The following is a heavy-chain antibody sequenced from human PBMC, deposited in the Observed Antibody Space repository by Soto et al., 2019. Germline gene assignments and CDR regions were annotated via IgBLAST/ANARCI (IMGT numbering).Heavy chain of an antibody. D-gene: IGHD3-3*02. Sequence: ASVQVSCKASGYIFTSYYIHWGRQAPGQGLEWMGIINPTGGSTTYAQKLQGRVTMTTDTSTSTVYMEVSSLRSEDTAVYYCARGYEEMHTISNYYYGMNAWGQGTTVTVSS. J-gene: IGHJ6*02. CDR3: ARGYEEMHTISNYYYGMNA. CDR2: INPTGGST. V-gene: IGHV1-46*04. CDR1: GYIFTSYY.